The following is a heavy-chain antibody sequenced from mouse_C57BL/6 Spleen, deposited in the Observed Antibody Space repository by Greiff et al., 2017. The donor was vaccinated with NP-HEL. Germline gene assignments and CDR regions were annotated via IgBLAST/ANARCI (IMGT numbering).Heavy chain of an antibody. D-gene: IGHD2-5*01. Sequence: EVKLMESGPGLVKPSPSLSLSCSASGYSITSGSFWYLIRQFPGNQLAWMGYISYDGSNNYNPSFKNRISFPRDTSSNQFFLQLISVTTEDTATYYCARGAYYSNYDWYFDVWGTGTTVTVSS. CDR1: GYSITSGSF. CDR3: ARGAYYSNYDWYFDV. J-gene: IGHJ1*03. CDR2: ISYDGSN. V-gene: IGHV3-6*01.